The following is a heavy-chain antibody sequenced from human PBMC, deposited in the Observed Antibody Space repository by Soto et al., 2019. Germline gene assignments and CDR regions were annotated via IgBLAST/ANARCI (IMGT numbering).Heavy chain of an antibody. CDR2: ISYSGST. V-gene: IGHV4-30-4*01. CDR3: AREVNNYYGMDV. J-gene: IGHJ6*02. CDR1: GASISSDDYY. Sequence: QVQLQESGPGLVKPSQTLSLTCSISGASISSDDYYWSWFRQPPGKGLEWIGYISYSGSTYYNPSLKSRITISVDTSKTQFSLILSSVTAAATAVFYCAREVNNYYGMDVWGQGITVTGSS.